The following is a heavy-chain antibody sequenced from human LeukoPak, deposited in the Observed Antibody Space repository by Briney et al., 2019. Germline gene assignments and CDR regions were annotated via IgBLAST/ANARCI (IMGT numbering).Heavy chain of an antibody. D-gene: IGHD3-10*01. V-gene: IGHV3-7*01. CDR1: GFTFSSDW. CDR2: IKQDGSEK. CDR3: ATRRGGGLYYFDY. Sequence: GGSLRLSCAVSGFTFSSDWMSWVRQAPGKGLEWVATIKQDGSEKYYVDSVKGRFTISRDNAKSSLYLQMNSLRAEDTAVYYCATRRGGGLYYFDYWGQGTLVTVSS. J-gene: IGHJ4*02.